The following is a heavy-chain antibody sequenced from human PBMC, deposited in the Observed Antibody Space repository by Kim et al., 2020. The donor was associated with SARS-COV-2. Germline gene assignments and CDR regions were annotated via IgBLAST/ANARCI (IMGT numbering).Heavy chain of an antibody. CDR2: ISYDGSNK. V-gene: IGHV3-30*18. J-gene: IGHJ4*02. CDR3: AKDGRGVEQLILFDSDY. CDR1: GFTFSSYG. D-gene: IGHD6-6*01. Sequence: GGSLRLSCAASGFTFSSYGMHWVRQAPGKGLEWVAVISYDGSNKYYADSVKGRFTISRDNSKNTLYLQMNSLRAEDTAVYYCAKDGRGVEQLILFDSDYWGQGTLVTVSS.